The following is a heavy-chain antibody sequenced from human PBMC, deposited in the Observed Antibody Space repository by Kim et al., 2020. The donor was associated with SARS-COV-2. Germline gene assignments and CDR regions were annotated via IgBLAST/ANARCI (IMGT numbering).Heavy chain of an antibody. CDR3: AKGRLGRAVTGWGSELDS. CDR2: ISGRGDTT. D-gene: IGHD2-21*01. CDR1: GFTMSYG. V-gene: IGHV3-23*01. Sequence: GGSLRLSCVASGFTMSYGMAWVRRSPGKGLEWVSAISGRGDTTYYADSLTGRFSISRENSKTTKIYLQMNNLSVEDTALYFCAKGRLGRAVTGWGSELDSWGQGTVVTV. J-gene: IGHJ4*02.